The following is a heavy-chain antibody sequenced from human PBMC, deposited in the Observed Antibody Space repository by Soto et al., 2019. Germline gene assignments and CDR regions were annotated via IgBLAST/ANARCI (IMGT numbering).Heavy chain of an antibody. CDR2: IKSQASGGTI. Sequence: PVGSLRLSCAVSGVTLTNAWMDWVRQAPGKRLEWVGRIKSQASGGTIDYAAPVKGRFTISRDDSKNTVYLQMDSLKTEDTAVYYCTHLLSLAHPYSYLWGQGTQVTVSS. CDR3: THLLSLAHPYSYL. J-gene: IGHJ4*02. V-gene: IGHV3-15*07. CDR1: GVTLTNAW. D-gene: IGHD2-21*01.